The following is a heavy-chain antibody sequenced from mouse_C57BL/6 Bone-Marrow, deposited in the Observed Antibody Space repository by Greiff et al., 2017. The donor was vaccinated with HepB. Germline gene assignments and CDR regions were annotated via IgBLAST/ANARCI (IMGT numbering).Heavy chain of an antibody. CDR1: GYTFTSYW. CDR2: IDPNSGGT. J-gene: IGHJ2*01. CDR3: ARGIYDYYGSSCRSY. D-gene: IGHD1-1*01. V-gene: IGHV1-72*01. Sequence: QVQLQQPGAELVKPGASVKLSCKASGYTFTSYWMHWVKQRPGQGLEWIGRIDPNSGGTKYNEKFKSKATLTVDKPSSTAYMLLSSLTSEDSAVYYCARGIYDYYGSSCRSYWGQGTTLTVSS.